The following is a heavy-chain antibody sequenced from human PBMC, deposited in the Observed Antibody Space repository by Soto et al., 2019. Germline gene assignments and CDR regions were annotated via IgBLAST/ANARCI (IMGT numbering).Heavy chain of an antibody. D-gene: IGHD1-26*01. CDR3: ARGNLPVSASLYYYYYMNV. V-gene: IGHV3-48*01. J-gene: IGHJ6*03. CDR2: ISSSSSTI. CDR1: GFTFSSYS. Sequence: EVQLVESGGGLVQPGGSLRLSCAASGFTFSSYSMNWVRQAPGKGLEWVSYISSSSSTIYYADSVKGRFTISRYNAKNSLYLQRNSLRSEDTAVYYCARGNLPVSASLYYYYYMNVWGKVTTVTVSS.